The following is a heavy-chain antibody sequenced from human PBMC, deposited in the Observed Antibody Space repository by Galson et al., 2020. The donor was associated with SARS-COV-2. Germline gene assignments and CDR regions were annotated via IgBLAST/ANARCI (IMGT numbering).Heavy chain of an antibody. J-gene: IGHJ5*02. CDR2: SDPSDSYT. D-gene: IGHD5-12*01. CDR3: ARFNYPVAAIDP. CDR1: GYSFTSYW. V-gene: IGHV5-10-1*01. Sequence: HGESLKISCKGSGYSFTSYWISWVRQMPGKGLEWMGRSDPSDSYTNYSPSFQGHVTISADKSISTAYLQWSSLKASDTAMYYCARFNYPVAAIDPWGQGTLVTVSS.